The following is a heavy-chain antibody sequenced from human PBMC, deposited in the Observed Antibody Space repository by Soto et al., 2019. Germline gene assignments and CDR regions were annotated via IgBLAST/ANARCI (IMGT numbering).Heavy chain of an antibody. CDR2: IYPGDSDT. CDR3: ARTMYYDFWSGYSSRMDV. V-gene: IGHV5-51*01. J-gene: IGHJ6*02. CDR1: GYSFTSYW. Sequence: GESLKISCKGSGYSFTSYWIGWVRQMPGKGLEWMGIIYPGDSDTRYSPSFQGQVTISADKSISTAYLQWSSLKASDTAMYYCARTMYYDFWSGYSSRMDVWGQGTTVTVSS. D-gene: IGHD3-3*01.